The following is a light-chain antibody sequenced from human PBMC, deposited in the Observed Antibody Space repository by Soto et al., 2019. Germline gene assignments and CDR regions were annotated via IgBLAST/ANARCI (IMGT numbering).Light chain of an antibody. CDR1: SSDIGGYNY. V-gene: IGLV2-14*01. CDR3: SSYTSRSTLYV. J-gene: IGLJ1*01. CDR2: EVT. Sequence: QSALTQPASVSGSPGQSITVSCTGTSSDIGGYNYVSWYQQHPGNAPKLMVYEVTNRPSGVSDRFSGSKSGNTASLTISGLQADDEGYYYCSSYTSRSTLYVFGTGTKLTVL.